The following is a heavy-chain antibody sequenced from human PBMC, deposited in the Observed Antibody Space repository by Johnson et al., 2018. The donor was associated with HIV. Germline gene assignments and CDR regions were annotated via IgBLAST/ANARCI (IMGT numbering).Heavy chain of an antibody. J-gene: IGHJ3*02. CDR2: ISYDGSNK. D-gene: IGHD5-12*01. CDR1: GFTFSNYG. Sequence: QVQLVESGGGVVQPGGSLRLSCAASGFTFSNYGMHWVRQAPGKGLDWVAVISYDGSNKYYADSVKGRFTISRDNSKNTLYLQMNSLRAEDTAVYYCARDAPNFFTSGVRDDAFDIWGPGTMVTVSP. V-gene: IGHV3-30*19. CDR3: ARDAPNFFTSGVRDDAFDI.